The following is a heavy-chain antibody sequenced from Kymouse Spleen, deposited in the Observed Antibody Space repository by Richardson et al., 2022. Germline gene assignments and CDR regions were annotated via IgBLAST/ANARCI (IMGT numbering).Heavy chain of an antibody. Sequence: QVQLVESGGGVVQPGRSLRLSCAASGFTFSSYGMHWVRQAPGKGLEWVAVIWYDGSNKYYADSVKGRFTISRDNSKNTLYLQMNSLRAEDTAVYYCARDGPVVTPYGMDVWGQGTTVTVSS. J-gene: IGHJ6*02. CDR3: ARDGPVVTPYGMDV. V-gene: IGHV3-33*01. CDR1: GFTFSSYG. D-gene: IGHD4-23*01. CDR2: IWYDGSNK.